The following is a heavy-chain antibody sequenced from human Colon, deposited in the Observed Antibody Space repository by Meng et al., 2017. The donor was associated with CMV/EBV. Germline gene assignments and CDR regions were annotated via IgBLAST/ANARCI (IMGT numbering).Heavy chain of an antibody. CDR1: GFNVNVNY. Sequence: SLKISCDASGFNVNVNYMTWVRQAPGKGLEWVSGISWNRGSIGYADSVKGRFTISRDNAKNSLYLQMNSLRAEDTALYYCAKETRYQDYSYGMDVWGQGTTVTISS. J-gene: IGHJ6*02. CDR3: AKETRYQDYSYGMDV. D-gene: IGHD2-2*01. V-gene: IGHV3-9*01. CDR2: ISWNRGSI.